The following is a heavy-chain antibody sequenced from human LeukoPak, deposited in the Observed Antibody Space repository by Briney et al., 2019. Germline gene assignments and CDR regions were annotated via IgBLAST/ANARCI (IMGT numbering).Heavy chain of an antibody. CDR2: ISSDSNII. J-gene: IGHJ4*02. V-gene: IGHV3-48*04. CDR1: GFAFSSSS. Sequence: GGSLRLSCAASGFAFSSSSMNWVRQAPAKGLEWISCISSDSNIIYYADSVKGRFTISRDNAKNALYLQMNSLRAEDTAVYYCARTFDYWGQGTLVTVSS. CDR3: ARTFDY.